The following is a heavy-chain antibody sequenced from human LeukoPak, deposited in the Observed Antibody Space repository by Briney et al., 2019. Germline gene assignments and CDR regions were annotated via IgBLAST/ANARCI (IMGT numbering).Heavy chain of an antibody. V-gene: IGHV4-34*01. CDR1: GGSFSGYY. D-gene: IGHD2-2*01. CDR2: INHSGST. J-gene: IGHJ4*02. Sequence: SETLSLTCAVYGGSFSGYYWSWIRQPPGKGLEWIGEINHSGSTNYNPSLKSRVTISVDTSKNQFSLKLSSVTAADTAVYYCARGRGKYCSSTSCRTVNFDYWGQGTLVTVSP. CDR3: ARGRGKYCSSTSCRTVNFDY.